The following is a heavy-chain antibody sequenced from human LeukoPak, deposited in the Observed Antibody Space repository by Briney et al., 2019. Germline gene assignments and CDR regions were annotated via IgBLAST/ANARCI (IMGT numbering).Heavy chain of an antibody. V-gene: IGHV4-34*01. CDR1: GGSFSGYY. J-gene: IGHJ4*02. D-gene: IGHD6-13*01. CDR3: ARQSIAAAFGY. CDR2: INHSGST. Sequence: SETLSLTCAVYGGSFSGYYWSWIRHPPGKGLEWFGEINHSGSTNYNPSLKSRVTISVDTSKNQFSLKLSSVTAADTAVYYCARQSIAAAFGYWGQGTLVTVSS.